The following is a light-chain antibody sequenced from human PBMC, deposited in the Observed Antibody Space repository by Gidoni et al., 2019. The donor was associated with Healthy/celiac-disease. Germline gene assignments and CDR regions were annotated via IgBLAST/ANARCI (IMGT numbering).Light chain of an antibody. V-gene: IGKV3-20*01. CDR1: QSVSSSY. Sequence: EIVLTQSPGPLSLSPGERATLSCRASQSVSSSYLAWDQQKPGQAPRLLIYGASSRATGIPDRFSGSGSGTDFTLTISRLGPEDFAVYYCQQYGSSPLFTFXPXTKVDIK. J-gene: IGKJ3*01. CDR3: QQYGSSPLFT. CDR2: GAS.